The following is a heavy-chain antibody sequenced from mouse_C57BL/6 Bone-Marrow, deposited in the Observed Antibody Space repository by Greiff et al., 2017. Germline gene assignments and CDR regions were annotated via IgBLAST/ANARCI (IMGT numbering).Heavy chain of an antibody. CDR1: GYTFTSYW. V-gene: IGHV1-50*01. D-gene: IGHD2-3*01. J-gene: IGHJ2*01. Sequence: QVQLQQPGAELVKPGASVKLSCKASGYTFTSYWMQWVKQRPGQGLEWIGGIDPSDSYTNYNQKFKGKATLTVDTASSTAYMQLSSLTSEDSAVYYCARGGYYYFDYWGQGTTLTVSS. CDR3: ARGGYYYFDY. CDR2: IDPSDSYT.